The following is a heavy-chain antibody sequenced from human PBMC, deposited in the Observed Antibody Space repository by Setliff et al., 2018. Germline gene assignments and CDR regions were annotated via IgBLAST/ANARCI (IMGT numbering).Heavy chain of an antibody. J-gene: IGHJ6*02. CDR2: IYYRGST. CDR1: GDSISTSSYY. D-gene: IGHD3-10*01. Sequence: PSETLSLTCSASGDSISTSSYYWGWIRQPPGKGLEWIGSIYYRGSTYHNPSLKSRVTVSVDTSKNQFSLKLSSVTAADTAVCYCARSSSGSPHYYYAMDVWGQGTTVTVSS. V-gene: IGHV4-39*07. CDR3: ARSSSGSPHYYYAMDV.